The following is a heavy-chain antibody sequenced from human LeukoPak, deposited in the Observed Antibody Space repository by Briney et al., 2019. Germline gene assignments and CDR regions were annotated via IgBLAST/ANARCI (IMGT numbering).Heavy chain of an antibody. Sequence: PGGSLRLSCVASGFTVSSKYMSWVRQAPGKGLEWVSVIYSGGSTYYGESVKGRFTISRDNSKNTLYLQMNSLRAEDTAVYYCAKGTRSKVVPAAIYYYYYGMDVWGQGTTVTVSS. V-gene: IGHV3-53*01. CDR3: AKGTRSKVVPAAIYYYYYGMDV. CDR2: IYSGGST. J-gene: IGHJ6*02. D-gene: IGHD2-2*02. CDR1: GFTVSSKY.